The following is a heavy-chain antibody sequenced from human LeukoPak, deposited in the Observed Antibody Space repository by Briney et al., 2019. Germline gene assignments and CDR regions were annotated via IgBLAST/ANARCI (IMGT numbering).Heavy chain of an antibody. Sequence: SETLSLTCTVSGGSISSYYWSWIRQPPGKGLEWIGYIYYSGSTNYNPSLKSRVTMSVDTSKNQFSLKLSSVTAADTAVYYCASSVSEQLDFDYWGQGTLVTVSS. CDR2: IYYSGST. J-gene: IGHJ4*02. CDR3: ASSVSEQLDFDY. D-gene: IGHD6-13*01. V-gene: IGHV4-59*12. CDR1: GGSISSYY.